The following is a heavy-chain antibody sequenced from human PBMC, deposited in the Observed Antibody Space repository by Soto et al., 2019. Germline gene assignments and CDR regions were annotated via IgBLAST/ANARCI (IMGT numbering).Heavy chain of an antibody. V-gene: IGHV4-59*08. J-gene: IGHJ4*02. CDR1: GGSIISYY. CDR3: ARRYGDYFDY. Sequence: PSETLSLTCTFSGGSIISYYWSWIRQPPGKGLEWIGYIYYSGSTNYNPSLKSRVTISVDTSKNQFSLKLSSVTAADTAVYYCARRYGDYFDYWGQGTLVTVSS. D-gene: IGHD4-17*01. CDR2: IYYSGST.